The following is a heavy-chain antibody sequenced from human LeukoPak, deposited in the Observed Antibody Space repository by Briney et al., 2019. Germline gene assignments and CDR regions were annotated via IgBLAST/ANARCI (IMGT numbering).Heavy chain of an antibody. D-gene: IGHD3-10*01. J-gene: IGHJ5*02. Sequence: ALVKVSCKASGYTFTSYAMHWVRQAPGQRLEWMGWINAGNGNTKYSQKFQGRVTITRDTSASTAYMELSSLRSEDTAVYYCARDPVGLWFGELFNWFDPWGQGTLVTVSS. CDR1: GYTFTSYA. CDR3: ARDPVGLWFGELFNWFDP. V-gene: IGHV1-3*01. CDR2: INAGNGNT.